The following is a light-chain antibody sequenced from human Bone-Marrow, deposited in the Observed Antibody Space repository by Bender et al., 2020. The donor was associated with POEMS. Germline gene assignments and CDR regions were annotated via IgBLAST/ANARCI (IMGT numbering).Light chain of an antibody. CDR3: QVWDSTSVV. CDR1: NIGTRR. Sequence: SYVVTQPPSVSVAPGKTASITCGGNNIGTRRVYWYQQKPGQAPVLVVHGDSDRPSEIPERFSGSLSANTATLTISRVGAGDEADYHCQVWDSTSVVFGGGTKLTVL. CDR2: GDS. J-gene: IGLJ2*01. V-gene: IGLV3-21*03.